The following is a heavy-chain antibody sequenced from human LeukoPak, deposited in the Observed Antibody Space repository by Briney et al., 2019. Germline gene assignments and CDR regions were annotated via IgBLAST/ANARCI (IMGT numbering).Heavy chain of an antibody. CDR2: IRNDGNKK. D-gene: IGHD3-9*01. J-gene: IGHJ3*02. CDR1: GFTFSTSG. V-gene: IGHV3-30*02. CDR3: ARNYDILIDAFDI. Sequence: GGSLRLSCVASGFTFSTSGMHWVRQSPGKGLDWVAFIRNDGNKKNYAESVKGRFTISRDNARNSLYLQLNSLRAEDTAVYYCARNYDILIDAFDIWGQGTMVTVSS.